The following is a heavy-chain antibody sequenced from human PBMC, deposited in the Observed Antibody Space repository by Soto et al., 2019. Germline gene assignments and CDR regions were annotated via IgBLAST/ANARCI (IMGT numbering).Heavy chain of an antibody. J-gene: IGHJ4*02. Sequence: QVHLVQSAAEVKKPGASVKVSCKASGYTFISDDIRWVRQAPGQGLEWMGWISPYNGNTNYAQKFQDRVTMTTETYTSTAYMELRSLRSDDTAVYYCARGRLFGNSPFDYWGQGTLVTVSS. V-gene: IGHV1-18*04. CDR2: ISPYNGNT. D-gene: IGHD2-15*01. CDR1: GYTFISDD. CDR3: ARGRLFGNSPFDY.